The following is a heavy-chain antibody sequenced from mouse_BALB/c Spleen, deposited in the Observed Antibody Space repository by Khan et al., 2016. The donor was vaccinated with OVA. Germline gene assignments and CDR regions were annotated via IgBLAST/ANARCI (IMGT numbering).Heavy chain of an antibody. D-gene: IGHD3-1*01. CDR2: INPESSTM. V-gene: IGHV4-1*02. J-gene: IGHJ4*01. CDR1: GFDFSRYY. CDR3: ARSGFFALDY. Sequence: EVKLLESGGGLVQPGGSLELSCAASGFDFSRYYLSWVRQAPGKGLEWIGEINPESSTMNYTPSLKDKFIISRDNAKNTLYLQMSKVKAEDTALYYCARSGFFALDYWGQGTSVTGSA.